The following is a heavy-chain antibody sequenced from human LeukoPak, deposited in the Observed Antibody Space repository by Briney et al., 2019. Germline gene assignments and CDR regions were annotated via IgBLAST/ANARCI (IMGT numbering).Heavy chain of an antibody. J-gene: IGHJ4*02. V-gene: IGHV4-4*07. Sequence: PSETLSLTCTVSGGSISSYYWSWIRQPAGKGLEWIGRIDTSGNTNYKPSLKSRVTMSVDTSKNQFSLKLSSVTAADTAVYYCASTLKWLAFDYWGQGTLVTVSS. CDR1: GGSISSYY. CDR3: ASTLKWLAFDY. D-gene: IGHD3-22*01. CDR2: IDTSGNT.